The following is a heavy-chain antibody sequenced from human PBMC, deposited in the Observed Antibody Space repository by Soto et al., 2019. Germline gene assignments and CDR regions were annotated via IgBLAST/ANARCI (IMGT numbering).Heavy chain of an antibody. CDR3: AHRLGGKRVTMVRGVIITSWFDP. J-gene: IGHJ5*02. CDR2: IYWDDDK. V-gene: IGHV2-5*02. CDR1: GFSLSTSGVG. Sequence: SGPTLVKPTQTLTLTCTFSGFSLSTSGVGVGWIRQPPGKALEWLALIYWDDDKRYSPSLKSRLTITKDTSKNQVVLTMTNMDPVDTATYYCAHRLGGKRVTMVRGVIITSWFDPWGQGTLVTVSS. D-gene: IGHD3-10*01.